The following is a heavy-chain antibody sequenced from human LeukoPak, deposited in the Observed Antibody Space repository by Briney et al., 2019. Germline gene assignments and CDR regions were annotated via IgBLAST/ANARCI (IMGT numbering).Heavy chain of an antibody. CDR1: GYTFTSYD. CDR3: ARDRTRYCSGGSCYSGDAFDI. D-gene: IGHD2-15*01. CDR2: MNPNSGNT. Sequence: GASVKVSCKASGYTFTSYDINWVRQATGQGLEWMGWMNPNSGNTGYAQKFQGRVTMTRNTSISTAYMELSSLRSDDTAVYYCARDRTRYCSGGSCYSGDAFDIWGQGTMVTVSS. V-gene: IGHV1-8*01. J-gene: IGHJ3*02.